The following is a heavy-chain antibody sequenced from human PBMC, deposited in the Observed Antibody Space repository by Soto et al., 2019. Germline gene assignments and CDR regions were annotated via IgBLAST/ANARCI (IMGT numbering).Heavy chain of an antibody. CDR3: AKGGKQLGYYYGMDV. CDR2: ISGRGGST. V-gene: IGHV3-23*01. J-gene: IGHJ6*02. CDR1: GFTFSSYA. D-gene: IGHD5-18*01. Sequence: EVQRLESGGGLVQPGGSLRLSCAASGFTFSSYAMSWVRQAPGKGLEWVSAISGRGGSTYYADSVKGRFTISRDNSKNTLCLQMSSLRAEDTAVYYCAKGGKQLGYYYGMDVWGQGTTVTVSS.